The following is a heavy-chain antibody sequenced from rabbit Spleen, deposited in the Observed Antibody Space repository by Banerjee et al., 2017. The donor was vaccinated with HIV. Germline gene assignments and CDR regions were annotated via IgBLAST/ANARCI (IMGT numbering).Heavy chain of an antibody. CDR1: GFSFSDRDV. Sequence: QSLEESGGDLVKPGASLTLTCKASGFSFSDRDVMCWVRQAPGKGLEWIACIYAGSSGFTYFASWAKGRFTISKTSSTTVTLQMTSLTAADTATYFCARDTSSSFSSYGMDLWGPGTLVTVS. V-gene: IGHV1S40*01. J-gene: IGHJ6*01. D-gene: IGHD1-1*01. CDR3: ARDTSSSFSSYGMDL. CDR2: IYAGSSGFT.